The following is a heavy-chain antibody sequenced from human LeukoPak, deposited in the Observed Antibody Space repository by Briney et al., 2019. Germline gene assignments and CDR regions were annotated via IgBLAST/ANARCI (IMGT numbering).Heavy chain of an antibody. CDR1: GGSFSGYY. CDR3: AKRGLLWFGKRKGAWFDP. D-gene: IGHD3-10*01. Sequence: NPSETLSLTCAVYGGSFSGYYWSWIHQPPGKGLEWIGEINHSGSTNYNPSLKSRVTISVDTSKNQFSLKLSSVTAADTAVYYCAKRGLLWFGKRKGAWFDPWGQGTLVTVSS. V-gene: IGHV4-34*01. J-gene: IGHJ5*02. CDR2: INHSGST.